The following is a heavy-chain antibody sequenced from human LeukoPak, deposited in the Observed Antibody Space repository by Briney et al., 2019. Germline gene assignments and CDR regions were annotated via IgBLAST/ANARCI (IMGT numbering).Heavy chain of an antibody. J-gene: IGHJ4*02. CDR1: GGSISTFY. Sequence: PSETLSLTCTVSGGSISTFYRSWLRQPPGKQLEWIGYVYYSGSTNYNPSFKTRVTISVDTSKNQFSLKLSSVTPADTAVYYCARVDYDSSGYFDYWGQGTLVTVSS. CDR3: ARVDYDSSGYFDY. V-gene: IGHV4-59*01. D-gene: IGHD3-22*01. CDR2: VYYSGST.